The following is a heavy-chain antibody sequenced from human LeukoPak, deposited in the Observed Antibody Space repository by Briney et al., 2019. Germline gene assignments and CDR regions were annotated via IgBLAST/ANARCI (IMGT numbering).Heavy chain of an antibody. CDR2: IYDRGPA. Sequence: SETLSLTCTVSGYAIISGGFSWNWIRQPPGKGLEWIGCIYDRGPAHYNPSLKSRFTISVDRPKNQFFLNVTSLTAADTAVYYCTREPSPWGQGTLVTVSS. CDR1: GYAIISGGFS. CDR3: TREPSP. J-gene: IGHJ5*02. V-gene: IGHV4-30-2*01.